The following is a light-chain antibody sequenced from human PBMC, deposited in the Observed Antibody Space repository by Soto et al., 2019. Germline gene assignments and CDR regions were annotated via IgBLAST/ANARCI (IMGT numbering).Light chain of an antibody. CDR3: QQYNSYPYT. J-gene: IGKJ2*01. Sequence: DIQMTQSPSTLSASVGDRVTITCRPSQRFSNWLAWYQQRPGQAPKLLIYDVSSLESGVPSRFSGSVSGTTFFLTISSLQPEDFATYYCQQYNSYPYTFGQGTKVEI. CDR2: DVS. CDR1: QRFSNW. V-gene: IGKV1-5*01.